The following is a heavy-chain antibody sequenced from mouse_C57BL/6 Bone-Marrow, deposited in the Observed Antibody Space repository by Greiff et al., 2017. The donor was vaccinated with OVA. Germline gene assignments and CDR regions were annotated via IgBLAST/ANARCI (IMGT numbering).Heavy chain of an antibody. V-gene: IGHV1-19*01. CDR2: INPYNGGT. Sequence: VQLQQSGPVLVKPGASVKMSCKASGYTFTDYYMNWVKQSHGKSLEWLGVINPYNGGTSYNQKFKGKATLTVDKSSSTAYMELNSLTSEDSAVYYCARRNRGDYWGQGTTLTVSS. CDR1: GYTFTDYY. D-gene: IGHD2-14*01. J-gene: IGHJ2*01. CDR3: ARRNRGDY.